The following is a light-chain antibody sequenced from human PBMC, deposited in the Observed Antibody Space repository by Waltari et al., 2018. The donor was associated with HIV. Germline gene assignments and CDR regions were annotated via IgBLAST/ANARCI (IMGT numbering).Light chain of an antibody. Sequence: QSALTQPPSASGSPGQSVTISCTGTSSDVGRYAYFSWYQQHPGKAPKLLIFEVNKRPSGVPDRFSGSKSGNTASLTVSGLQAEDEAEYSCSSYAGINPVVFGGGTKLTVL. J-gene: IGLJ2*01. CDR1: SSDVGRYAY. CDR2: EVN. V-gene: IGLV2-8*01. CDR3: SSYAGINPVV.